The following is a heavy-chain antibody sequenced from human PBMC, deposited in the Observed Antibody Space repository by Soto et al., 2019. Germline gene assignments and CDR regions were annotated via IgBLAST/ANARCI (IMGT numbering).Heavy chain of an antibody. CDR2: IDPSDSYT. D-gene: IGHD5-18*01. Sequence: EVQLVQSGAEVKKPGESLRISCKGSGYSFTSHWICWVRQMPGKGLEWMGRIDPSDSYTSYSPSFQGHVTISADKSISTVYLLWSSLKASDTAIYYCARGDTALRYWYSDLWGRGTLVTVS. CDR3: ARGDTALRYWYSDL. V-gene: IGHV5-10-1*01. CDR1: GYSFTSHW. J-gene: IGHJ2*01.